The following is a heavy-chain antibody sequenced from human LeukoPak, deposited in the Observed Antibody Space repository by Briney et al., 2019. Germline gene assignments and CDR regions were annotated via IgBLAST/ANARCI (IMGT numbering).Heavy chain of an antibody. Sequence: GGSLRLSCAASGFTFSRAWMSWLRQAPGKGLEWVANIKEDGSEDYYADSVKGRFAISKDNAKNSLYLQMNSLRAEDTAMYYCARDVSDIVVVPAAYDPWGQGTLVTVSS. CDR3: ARDVSDIVVVPAAYDP. J-gene: IGHJ5*02. D-gene: IGHD2-2*01. CDR2: IKEDGSED. V-gene: IGHV3-7*01. CDR1: GFTFSRAW.